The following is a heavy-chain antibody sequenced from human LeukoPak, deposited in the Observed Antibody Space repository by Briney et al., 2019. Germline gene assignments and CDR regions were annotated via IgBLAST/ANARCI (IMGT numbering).Heavy chain of an antibody. V-gene: IGHV1-2*02. CDR2: VNPNSGT. CDR1: GYTFSGYY. J-gene: IGHJ4*02. Sequence: ASVKVSCKASGYTFSGYYIHWVRQGPGQGLEWMGWVNPNSGTNYAQNFQGRVTMTRDTSISTAYMELSRLRSDDTAVYYCARDLTYWGQGTLVTVSS. CDR3: ARDLTY.